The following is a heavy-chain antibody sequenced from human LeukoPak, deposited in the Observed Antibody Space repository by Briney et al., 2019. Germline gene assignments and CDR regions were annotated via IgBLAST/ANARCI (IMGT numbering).Heavy chain of an antibody. CDR2: ISGSGGST. J-gene: IGHJ4*02. CDR3: ARDRQVEELVVVTYYFDY. CDR1: GFTFSNYV. D-gene: IGHD3-22*01. Sequence: GGSLRLSCAASGFTFSNYVMSWVRQAPGKGLEWVSGISGSGGSTYYADSVKGRFTISRDNSKNTLYLQMNSLRAEDTAVYYCARDRQVEELVVVTYYFDYWGQGTLVTVSS. V-gene: IGHV3-23*01.